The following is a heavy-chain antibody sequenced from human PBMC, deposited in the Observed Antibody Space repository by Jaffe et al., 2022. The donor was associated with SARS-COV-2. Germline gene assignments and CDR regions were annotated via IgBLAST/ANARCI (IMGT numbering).Heavy chain of an antibody. J-gene: IGHJ5*02. V-gene: IGHV2-5*02. CDR1: GFSLTTRGVG. CDR2: IYWDDDK. Sequence: QITLKESGPTLVKPTQTLTLTCTFSGFSLTTRGVGVGWIRQSPGKALEWLAVIYWDDDKRYSPSLKSRLTITKDTSKNQVVLTMTHMDPVDTATYFCTRSFTGSYKPYNWFDPWGQGTLVIVSS. D-gene: IGHD1-26*01. CDR3: TRSFTGSYKPYNWFDP.